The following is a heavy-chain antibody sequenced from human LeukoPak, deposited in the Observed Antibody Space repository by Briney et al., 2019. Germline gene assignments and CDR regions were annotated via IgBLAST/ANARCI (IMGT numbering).Heavy chain of an antibody. CDR2: ISSSSSNI. CDR1: GFTFSSYS. D-gene: IGHD1-26*01. Sequence: GGSLRLSCAASGFTFSSYSMNWVRQAPGKGLEWVSYISSSSSNIYYADSVKGRFTISRDNAKNSLYLQMNSLRAEDTAVYYCARDKIVGATHFDYWGQGALVTVSS. J-gene: IGHJ4*02. V-gene: IGHV3-48*01. CDR3: ARDKIVGATHFDY.